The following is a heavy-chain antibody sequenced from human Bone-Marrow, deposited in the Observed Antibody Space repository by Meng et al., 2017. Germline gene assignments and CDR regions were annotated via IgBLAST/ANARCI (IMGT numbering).Heavy chain of an antibody. Sequence: ASVKVSCKASGYTFTSYYMHWVRQAPGQGLEWMGIINPSSGGTTYAQKFQGRVTMTRDSSTSTVYMELSSLRSEDTAVYYCARDSSGWYFYFQYWGQGTLVTGAS. D-gene: IGHD6-19*01. CDR3: ARDSSGWYFYFQY. CDR2: INPSSGGT. CDR1: GYTFTSYY. J-gene: IGHJ1*01. V-gene: IGHV1-46*01.